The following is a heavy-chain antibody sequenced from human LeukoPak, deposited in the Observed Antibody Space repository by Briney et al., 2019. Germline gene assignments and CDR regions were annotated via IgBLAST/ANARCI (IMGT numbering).Heavy chain of an antibody. Sequence: PSETLSLTCTVSGGSISSYYWSWIRQPPGKGLEWIGYIYYSGSTNCNPSLKSRVTISIDTSKNQFSLKLSSVTAADTAVYYCARSSAVTMGGAFDIWGQGTMVTVSS. D-gene: IGHD4-17*01. V-gene: IGHV4-59*01. CDR3: ARSSAVTMGGAFDI. CDR2: IYYSGST. CDR1: GGSISSYY. J-gene: IGHJ3*02.